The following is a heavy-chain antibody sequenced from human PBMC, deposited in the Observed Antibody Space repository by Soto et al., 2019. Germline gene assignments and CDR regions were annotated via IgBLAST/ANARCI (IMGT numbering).Heavy chain of an antibody. CDR3: ARDRDYMAYYYYGMDG. CDR1: GGSVSSGSYY. Sequence: SETLSLTCTVSGGSVSSGSYYWSWIRQPPGKGLEWIGYIYYSGSTNYNHSLKSRVTISVDTPKTHFSLKLSSGTAADSAVYYCARDRDYMAYYYYGMDGWGQGTTVTVSS. J-gene: IGHJ6*02. D-gene: IGHD4-4*01. V-gene: IGHV4-61*01. CDR2: IYYSGST.